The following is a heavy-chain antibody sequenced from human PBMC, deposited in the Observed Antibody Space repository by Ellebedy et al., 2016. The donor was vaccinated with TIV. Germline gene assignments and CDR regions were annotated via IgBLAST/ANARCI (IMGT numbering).Heavy chain of an antibody. CDR3: ARNHYVDPYWFFDV. Sequence: SETLSLXXTVSGGSINTYYWSWVRQPPGKGLEWIGYISYSGSTKYNPSLKSRVTMSVDMSKNQFSLKLTSVTAADTAVYYCARNHYVDPYWFFDVWGRGTLVTFSS. CDR2: ISYSGST. D-gene: IGHD3-16*01. J-gene: IGHJ2*01. V-gene: IGHV4-59*01. CDR1: GGSINTYY.